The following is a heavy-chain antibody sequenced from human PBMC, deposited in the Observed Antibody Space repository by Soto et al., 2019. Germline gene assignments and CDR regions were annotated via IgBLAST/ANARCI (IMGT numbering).Heavy chain of an antibody. CDR1: GFTFSSYE. J-gene: IGHJ4*02. V-gene: IGHV3-48*03. CDR2: ISSSGSTI. CDR3: ASSIPQDEPISGDY. Sequence: EVQLVESGGGLVQPGGSLRLSCAASGFTFSSYEMNWVRQAPGKGLEWVSYISSSGSTIYYADSVKGRFTISRDNAKNSLYLQMNSLRAEDTAVYYCASSIPQDEPISGDYWGQGTLVTVSS. D-gene: IGHD2-2*02.